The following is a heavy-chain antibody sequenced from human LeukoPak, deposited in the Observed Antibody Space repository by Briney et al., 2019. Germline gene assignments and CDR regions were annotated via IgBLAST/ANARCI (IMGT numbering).Heavy chain of an antibody. CDR3: ARGPSSIAAPNWFDP. J-gene: IGHJ5*02. CDR2: MNPNSGNT. CDR1: GYTFTSYD. V-gene: IGHV1-8*01. D-gene: IGHD6-6*01. Sequence: ASVKVSCKASGYTFTSYDINWVRQATGQGLEWMGWMNPNSGNTGYAQKFQGRVTMTRNTSISTAYMELSSLRSEDTAVYYCARGPSSIAAPNWFDPWGQGTLVTVSS.